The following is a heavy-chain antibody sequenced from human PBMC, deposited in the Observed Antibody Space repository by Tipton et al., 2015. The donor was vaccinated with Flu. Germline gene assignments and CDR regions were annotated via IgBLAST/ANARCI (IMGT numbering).Heavy chain of an antibody. V-gene: IGHV4-34*01. Sequence: TLSLTCAVYGGSFSGYYWSWIRQPPGKGLEWIGEINHSGSTNYNPSLKSRVTISVDTSKNQFSLKLSSVTAAGTAVYFFAGGYCSGGSCSYWYFYLWGRGTLVTVSS. CDR2: INHSGST. D-gene: IGHD2-15*01. J-gene: IGHJ2*01. CDR3: AGGYCSGGSCSYWYFYL. CDR1: GGSFSGYY.